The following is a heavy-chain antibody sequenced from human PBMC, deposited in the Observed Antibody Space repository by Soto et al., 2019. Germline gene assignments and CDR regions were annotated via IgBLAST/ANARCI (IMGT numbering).Heavy chain of an antibody. Sequence: EVQLLESGGGLVQPGGSLRLSCAASGFTFSSYAMSWVRQAPEKGLEWVSGIGKSGGGNYADSVKGRFTISRDNSKNMLYLQMNNLRAEDTAVYYCANGLKSCSDNTCSNWGQGTLVTVSS. J-gene: IGHJ4*02. CDR2: IGKSGGG. CDR1: GFTFSSYA. D-gene: IGHD2-15*01. CDR3: ANGLKSCSDNTCSN. V-gene: IGHV3-23*01.